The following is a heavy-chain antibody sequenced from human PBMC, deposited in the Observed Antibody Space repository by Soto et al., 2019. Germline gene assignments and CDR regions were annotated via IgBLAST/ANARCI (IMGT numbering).Heavy chain of an antibody. J-gene: IGHJ1*01. CDR1: GYTFTSYY. Sequence: QVQLVQSGAEVKKPGASVKVSCKASGYTFTSYYMHWVRQAPGQGLEWMGIINPSGGSTSYAQKFQGRVTMTXXTXTXXVYMELSSLRSEDTAVYYCAREIWGIAVAGTYFQHWGQGTLVTVSS. CDR3: AREIWGIAVAGTYFQH. CDR2: INPSGGST. D-gene: IGHD6-19*01. V-gene: IGHV1-46*01.